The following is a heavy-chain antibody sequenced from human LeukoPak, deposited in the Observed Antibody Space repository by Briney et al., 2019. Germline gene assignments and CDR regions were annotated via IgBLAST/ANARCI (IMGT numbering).Heavy chain of an antibody. Sequence: PGGSVRLSCEVSGFTFSTEDMTWVRQAPGKGLEWVSSISDSSRTTYYADSVQGRFTISRDNSRNTVYLQMNSLRVEDTAFYYCAKKLGFIPQFDYWSQGTLVAVSS. CDR1: GFTFSTED. V-gene: IGHV3-23*01. CDR3: AKKLGFIPQFDY. D-gene: IGHD6-13*01. J-gene: IGHJ4*02. CDR2: ISDSSRTT.